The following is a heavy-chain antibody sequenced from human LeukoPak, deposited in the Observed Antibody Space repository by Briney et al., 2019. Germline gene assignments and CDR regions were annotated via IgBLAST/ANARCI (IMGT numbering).Heavy chain of an antibody. D-gene: IGHD3-10*01. CDR1: GGSFSGYY. Sequence: SETLSLTCAVYGGSFSGYYWSWIRQPPGKGLEWIGEINHSGSTNYNPSLKSRVTISVDTSKNQFSLKLSSVTAADTAVYYCARADIYYYGSGSYGYWGQGTLVTVSS. J-gene: IGHJ4*02. CDR3: ARADIYYYGSGSYGY. CDR2: INHSGST. V-gene: IGHV4-34*01.